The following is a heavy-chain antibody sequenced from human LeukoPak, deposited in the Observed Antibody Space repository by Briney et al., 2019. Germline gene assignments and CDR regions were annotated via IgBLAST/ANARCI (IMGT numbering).Heavy chain of an antibody. CDR1: GFTFSSYG. D-gene: IGHD3-10*01. Sequence: RRSLRLSCAASGFTFSSYGMHWVRQAPGKGLEWVAVIWYDGSNKYYADSVKGRFTISRDNSKNTLYLQMNSLRAEDTAVYYCARDVVRGVIYYYGMDVWGKGTTVTVSS. CDR2: IWYDGSNK. CDR3: ARDVVRGVIYYYGMDV. J-gene: IGHJ6*04. V-gene: IGHV3-33*01.